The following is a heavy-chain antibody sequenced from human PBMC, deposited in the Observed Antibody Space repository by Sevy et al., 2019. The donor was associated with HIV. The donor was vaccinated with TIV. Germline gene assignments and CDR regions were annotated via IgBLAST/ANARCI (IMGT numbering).Heavy chain of an antibody. D-gene: IGHD3-22*01. V-gene: IGHV3-33*03. CDR1: GFDFSTYD. CDR2: ISFDGSDK. J-gene: IGHJ3*01. Sequence: GGSLRLSCAASGFDFSTYDMHWVRQAPGKGLEWVAFISFDGSDKWYVDSVKGRFTISRDNSMNTLYVQMNTLRDEDTAVYYCAKRERSYYDSSGNYDAFDVWGQGTSVTVSS. CDR3: AKRERSYYDSSGNYDAFDV.